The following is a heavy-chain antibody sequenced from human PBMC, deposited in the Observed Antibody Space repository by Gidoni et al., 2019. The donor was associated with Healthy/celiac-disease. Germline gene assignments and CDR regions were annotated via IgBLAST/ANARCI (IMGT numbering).Heavy chain of an antibody. Sequence: QVQLVESGGGVVQPGRSLRLSCAASGFTFSSYGMHWVRQAPGTGLEWVAVISYDGSNKYYADSVKGRFTISRDNSKNTLYLQMNSLRAEDTAVYYCANPTPGYWGQGTLVTVSS. V-gene: IGHV3-30*18. CDR3: ANPTPGY. J-gene: IGHJ4*02. CDR1: GFTFSSYG. CDR2: ISYDGSNK.